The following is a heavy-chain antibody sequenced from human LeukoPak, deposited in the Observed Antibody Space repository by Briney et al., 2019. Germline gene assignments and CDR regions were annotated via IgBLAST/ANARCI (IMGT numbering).Heavy chain of an antibody. D-gene: IGHD6-13*01. CDR2: INPSGGST. J-gene: IGHJ4*02. CDR3: ARVRKQLVRDC. Sequence: SVKVSCKASGYTFTSYYMHWVRQAPGQGLEWMGIINPSGGSTSYAQKFQGRVTMTRDTSTSTAYMQLSSLRSEDTAVYYCARVRKQLVRDCWGQGTLVTVSS. CDR1: GYTFTSYY. V-gene: IGHV1-46*01.